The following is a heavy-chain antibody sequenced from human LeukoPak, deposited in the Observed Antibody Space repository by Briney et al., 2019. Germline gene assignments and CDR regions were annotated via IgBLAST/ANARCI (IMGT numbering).Heavy chain of an antibody. CDR2: IYYSGST. CDR1: GGSISSGGYY. CDR3: ARQGDGYIVFDY. J-gene: IGHJ4*02. V-gene: IGHV4-61*08. D-gene: IGHD5-24*01. Sequence: PSQTLSLTCTVSGGSISSGGYYWSWIRQPPGKGLEWIGYIYYSGSTNYNPSLKSRVTISVDTSKNQFSLKLSSVTAADTAVYYCARQGDGYIVFDYWGQGTLVTVSS.